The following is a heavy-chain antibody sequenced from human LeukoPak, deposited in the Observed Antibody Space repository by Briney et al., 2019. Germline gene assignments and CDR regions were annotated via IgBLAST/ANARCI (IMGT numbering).Heavy chain of an antibody. J-gene: IGHJ4*02. CDR1: GGSFSGYY. Sequence: SETLSLTCAVYGGSFSGYYWRWIRQPPGKGLEWIGEINHSGSTNYNPSLKSRVTISVDTSKNQFSLKLSSVTAADTAVYYCAAGIIAAAGTYYSDYWGQGTLVTVSS. D-gene: IGHD6-13*01. CDR3: AAGIIAAAGTYYSDY. CDR2: INHSGST. V-gene: IGHV4-34*01.